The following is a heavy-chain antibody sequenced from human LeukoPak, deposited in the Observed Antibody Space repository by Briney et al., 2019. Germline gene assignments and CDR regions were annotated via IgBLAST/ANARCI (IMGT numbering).Heavy chain of an antibody. V-gene: IGHV3-23*01. CDR1: GFTFSSYA. J-gene: IGHJ4*02. Sequence: GGSLRLSCAASGFTFSSYAMSWVRQAPGKGLEWVSAISGSGGSTYYADSVKGRFTISRDNSKNTLCLQMNSLRAEDTAVYYCAKDITMVRGVILDYWGQGTLVTVSS. CDR2: ISGSGGST. D-gene: IGHD3-10*01. CDR3: AKDITMVRGVILDY.